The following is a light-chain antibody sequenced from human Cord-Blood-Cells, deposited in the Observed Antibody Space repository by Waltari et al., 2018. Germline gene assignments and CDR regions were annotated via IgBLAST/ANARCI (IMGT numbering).Light chain of an antibody. CDR2: AAS. Sequence: DIQMTQSPSSLSASVGDRATITCRASQSISSYLNWYQQKPGKAPKLLIYAASSLQSGVPSRFSGSGSGTDFTLTISSLQPEDFATYYCQQSYSTLQWTFGQGTKVEIK. V-gene: IGKV1-39*01. CDR1: QSISSY. J-gene: IGKJ1*01. CDR3: QQSYSTLQWT.